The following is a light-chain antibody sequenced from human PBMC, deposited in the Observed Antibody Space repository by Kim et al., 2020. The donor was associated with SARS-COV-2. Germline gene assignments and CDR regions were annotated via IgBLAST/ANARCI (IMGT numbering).Light chain of an antibody. J-gene: IGKJ2*01. CDR1: QSSSAR. CDR3: HQYNSYPYI. CDR2: KAS. V-gene: IGKV1-5*03. Sequence: SASVGDRVTITSRASQSSSARLAWYQQKPGKAPKLLINKASTLESGVPPRFSGSGSGTEFTLTISSLQPDDFATYYCHQYNSYPYIFGQGTKLEI.